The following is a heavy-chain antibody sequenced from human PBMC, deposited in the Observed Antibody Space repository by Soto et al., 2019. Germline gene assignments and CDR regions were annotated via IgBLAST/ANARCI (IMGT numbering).Heavy chain of an antibody. CDR2: IWYDGSNK. D-gene: IGHD2-21*02. V-gene: IGHV3-33*01. CDR1: GFTFSSYG. J-gene: IGHJ4*02. Sequence: QVQLVESGGGVVQPGRSLRLSCAASGFTFSSYGMHWVRQAPGKGLEWVAVIWYDGSNKYYADSVKGRFTISRDNSKNTLYLQMNSLRAEDTAVYYCARDYCGGDCYSPDYWGQGTLVTVSS. CDR3: ARDYCGGDCYSPDY.